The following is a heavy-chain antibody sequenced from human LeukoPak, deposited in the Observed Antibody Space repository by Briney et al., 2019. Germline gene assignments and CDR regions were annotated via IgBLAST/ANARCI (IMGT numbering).Heavy chain of an antibody. CDR2: ISSRDPTT. D-gene: IGHD1-1*01. CDR3: VRDPTRTTRWFDY. J-gene: IGHJ4*02. V-gene: IGHV3-48*03. Sequence: GGSLRLSCVASGFTFGKFEMKWVRQAPGQGLEWVSYISSRDPTTYYADSVKGRFTISRDNAKRSLFLQMNSLRVEDTAVYYCVRDPTRTTRWFDYWGQGTLVTVSS. CDR1: GFTFGKFE.